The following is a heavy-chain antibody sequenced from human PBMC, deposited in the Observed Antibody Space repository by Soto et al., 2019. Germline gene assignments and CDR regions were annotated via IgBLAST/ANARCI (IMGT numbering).Heavy chain of an antibody. D-gene: IGHD2-15*01. CDR2: IWYDGSNK. CDR1: GFTFSSYG. CDR3: ASEYCSGGSCYYYGMDV. V-gene: IGHV3-33*01. Sequence: GGSLRLSCAASGFTFSSYGMHWVRQAPGKGLEWVAVIWYDGSNKYYADSVKGRFTISRDNSKNTLYLQMNSLRAEDTAVYYCASEYCSGGSCYYYGMDVWGQGSTVTVSS. J-gene: IGHJ6*02.